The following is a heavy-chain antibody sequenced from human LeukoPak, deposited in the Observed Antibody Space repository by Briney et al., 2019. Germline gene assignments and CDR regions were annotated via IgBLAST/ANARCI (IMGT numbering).Heavy chain of an antibody. D-gene: IGHD1-26*01. CDR2: ISGGGGSA. CDR1: GFTFSSYA. J-gene: IGHJ6*02. CDR3: AKAVGATRGYYYSGMDV. Sequence: GGSLRLSCAASGFTFSSYAMTWVRQAPGKGLEWVSAISGGGGSAYYADSVKGRFTISRDSSMNTLYLQMSSLTAGDTAVYYCAKAVGATRGYYYSGMDVWGQGTTVTVSS. V-gene: IGHV3-23*01.